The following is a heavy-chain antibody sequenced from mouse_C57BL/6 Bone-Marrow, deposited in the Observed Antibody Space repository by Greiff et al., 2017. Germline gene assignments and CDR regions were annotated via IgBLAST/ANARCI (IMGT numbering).Heavy chain of an antibody. CDR2: ISDGGSYT. J-gene: IGHJ3*01. V-gene: IGHV5-4*01. Sequence: EVMLVESGGGLVKPGGSLKLSCAASGFTFSSYAMSWVRQTPEKRLEWVATISDGGSYTYYPDNVKGRFTISRDNAKNNLYLQMSHLKSEDTAMYNCARDGVAYWGQGTLVTVSA. CDR3: ARDGVAY. CDR1: GFTFSSYA.